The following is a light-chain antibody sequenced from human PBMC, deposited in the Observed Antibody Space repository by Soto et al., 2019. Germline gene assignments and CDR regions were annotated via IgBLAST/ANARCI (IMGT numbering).Light chain of an antibody. CDR2: AAS. CDR3: QNYNSAPWT. CDR1: QDIINY. Sequence: DIQMTQSPSSLSASVGDRVTITCRASQDIINYLAWYQQRPGKVPKLLIYAASTLQSGVPSRFSGSGSGTEYSLTISSLQPEDVATYYCQNYNSAPWTFGQGTKVE. J-gene: IGKJ1*01. V-gene: IGKV1-27*01.